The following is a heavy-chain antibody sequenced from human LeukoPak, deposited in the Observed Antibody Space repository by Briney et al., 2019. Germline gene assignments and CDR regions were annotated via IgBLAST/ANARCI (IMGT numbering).Heavy chain of an antibody. V-gene: IGHV1-69*05. CDR1: GGTFSSYA. J-gene: IGHJ5*02. D-gene: IGHD3-10*01. CDR2: IIPIFGTA. CDR3: ASSLGEVDWFDP. Sequence: LVKVSCKASGGTFSSYAISWVRQAPGQGLEWMGGIIPIFGTANYAQRFQGRVTITTDESTSTAYMELSSLRSEDTAVYYCASSLGEVDWFDPWGQGTLVTVSS.